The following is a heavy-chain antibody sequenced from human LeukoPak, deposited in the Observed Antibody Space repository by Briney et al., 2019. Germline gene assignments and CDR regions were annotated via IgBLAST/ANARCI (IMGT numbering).Heavy chain of an antibody. CDR1: GFTLSSYA. CDR3: ASEPGLNRGPLYAMDV. CDR2: ISGSGGST. Sequence: GGSLRLSCAASGFTLSSYAMSWVRQAPGKGLEWVSAISGSGGSTYYADSVKGRFTISRDTSKNVVYLQMNSLRPEDTAIYYCASEPGLNRGPLYAMDVWGQGTTVTVSS. D-gene: IGHD1-14*01. V-gene: IGHV3-23*01. J-gene: IGHJ6*02.